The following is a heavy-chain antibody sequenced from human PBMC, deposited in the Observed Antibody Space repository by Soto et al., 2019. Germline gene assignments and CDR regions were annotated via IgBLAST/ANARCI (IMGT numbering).Heavy chain of an antibody. D-gene: IGHD4-17*01. V-gene: IGHV4-39*01. CDR3: ARQDGDYLLDD. CDR2: ISYSGTS. Sequence: QLQLQESGPGLLMPSETLSLTCSVSGASISRSLYYWGWIRQPPGKGLEWIGCISYSGTSYYRPSLQSRVTLSVDASKNQFSLTLSSVTAADTAVYYCARQDGDYLLDDWGQGTLVTVSS. J-gene: IGHJ4*02. CDR1: GASISRSLYY.